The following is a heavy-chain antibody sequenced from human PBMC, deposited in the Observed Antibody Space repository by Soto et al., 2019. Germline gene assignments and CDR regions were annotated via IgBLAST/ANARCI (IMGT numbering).Heavy chain of an antibody. V-gene: IGHV1-69*01. CDR3: ARGTSASSRDYYYYYGMDV. J-gene: IGHJ6*02. D-gene: IGHD1-7*01. CDR1: GGTFSSYA. CDR2: IIPIFGTA. Sequence: QVQLVQSGAEVKKPGSSVKVSCKASGGTFSSYAISWVRQAPGQGLEWMGGIIPIFGTANYAQKFQGRVTITADESTSTAYMELSSLRSDDTAVYYCARGTSASSRDYYYYYGMDVWGRGTTVTVSS.